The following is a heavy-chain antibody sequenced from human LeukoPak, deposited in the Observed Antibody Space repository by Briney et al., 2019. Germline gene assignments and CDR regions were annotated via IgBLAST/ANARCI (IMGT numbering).Heavy chain of an antibody. CDR3: AREGDFVWGDYRPIWKD. CDR2: IYYGGST. D-gene: IGHD3-16*02. J-gene: IGHJ4*02. CDR1: GVSISSGDYY. V-gene: IGHV4-30-4*01. Sequence: SQTLSLTCTVSGVSISSGDYYWSWIRQPPGKGLELIGNIYYGGSTNYNPSLKSRVAISVDTSKNQFSLKLSSVTAADTAVYYCAREGDFVWGDYRPIWKDWGQGTLVIVSS.